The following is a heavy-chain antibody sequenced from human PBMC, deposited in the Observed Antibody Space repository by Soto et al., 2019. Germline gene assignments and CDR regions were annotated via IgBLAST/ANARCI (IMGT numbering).Heavy chain of an antibody. V-gene: IGHV4-30-4*01. J-gene: IGHJ4*02. CDR2: IYYTGST. CDR3: ARAFDDSSGYYGGLGY. Sequence: SETLSLTCTVSGGSISSGDYYWSWIRQSPGKGLEWIGYIYYTGSTYYNPSLKSRLTISVDPSKNQLSLRLSSVTAADTAVYYCARAFDDSSGYYGGLGYWGPGTLVTVSS. D-gene: IGHD3-22*01. CDR1: GGSISSGDYY.